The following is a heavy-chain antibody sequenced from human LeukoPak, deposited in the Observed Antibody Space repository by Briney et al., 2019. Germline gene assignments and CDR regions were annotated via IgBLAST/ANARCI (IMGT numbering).Heavy chain of an antibody. CDR3: ARHDREYSSDAPLDY. V-gene: IGHV5-51*01. CDR1: GYRFTNYW. J-gene: IGHJ4*02. D-gene: IGHD3-22*01. CDR2: IYPGDSNT. Sequence: GESLKISCEGSGYRFTNYWFGWVRQMPGKGLEWMGIIYPGDSNTRYSPSFQGQVTISADKSISTAYLQWSSVQAEVTAMYYGARHDREYSSDAPLDYWGQGTLVTVSS.